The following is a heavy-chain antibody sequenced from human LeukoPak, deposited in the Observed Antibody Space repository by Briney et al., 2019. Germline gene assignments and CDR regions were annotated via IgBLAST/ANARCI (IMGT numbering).Heavy chain of an antibody. D-gene: IGHD2-15*01. CDR3: ARGYCSGGSCYSGY. Sequence: SETLSLTCTVSGGSISSYYWSWIRQPAGKGLEWIGRIYTSGSTNYNPSHKSRVTMSVDTSKNQFSLKLSSVTAADTAVYYCARGYCSGGSCYSGYWGQGTLVTVSS. J-gene: IGHJ4*02. CDR1: GGSISSYY. CDR2: IYTSGST. V-gene: IGHV4-4*07.